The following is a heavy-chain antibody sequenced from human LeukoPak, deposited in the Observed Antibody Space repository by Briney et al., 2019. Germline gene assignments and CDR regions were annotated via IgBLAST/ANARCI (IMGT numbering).Heavy chain of an antibody. CDR2: LNPNRCGT. D-gene: IGHD2-2*01. Sequence: GASVKVSCKASGYTFTGYYMHWVRQAPGQGLEWMGWLNPNRCGTNYAQKFQGWVTMTRDTSISTAYMELSRLRSDDTAVYYCAREGRGYCSSTSCYELGGFDYWGQGTLVTVSS. J-gene: IGHJ4*02. V-gene: IGHV1-2*04. CDR3: AREGRGYCSSTSCYELGGFDY. CDR1: GYTFTGYY.